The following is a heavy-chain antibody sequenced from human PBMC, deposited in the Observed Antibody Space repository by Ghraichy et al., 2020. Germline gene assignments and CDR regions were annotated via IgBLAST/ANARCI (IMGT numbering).Heavy chain of an antibody. CDR1: GFTFGSYS. V-gene: IGHV3-48*02. CDR2: ISSISTI. CDR3: ARGTGRGRDAFVI. Sequence: GGSLRLTCAASGFTFGSYSMNWVRQAPGKGLEWVSYISSISTIYNADSVKGRFTISRDIAKNSLYLQMNSLRDEDTAVYYCARGTGRGRDAFVIWGQGTMVTVSS. J-gene: IGHJ3*02. D-gene: IGHD1-1*01.